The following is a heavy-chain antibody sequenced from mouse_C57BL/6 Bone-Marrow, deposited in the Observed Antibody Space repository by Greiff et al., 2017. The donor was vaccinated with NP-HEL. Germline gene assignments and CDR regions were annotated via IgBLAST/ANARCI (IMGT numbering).Heavy chain of an antibody. J-gene: IGHJ3*01. CDR1: GYTFTSYG. CDR3: ARGGYYYGSSRDWFAY. V-gene: IGHV1-81*01. D-gene: IGHD1-1*01. CDR2: IYPRSGNT. Sequence: QVQLQQSGAELARPGASVKLSCKASGYTFTSYGISWVKQSTGQGLEWIGEIYPRSGNTYYNEKFKGKATLTADKSSSTAYMELRSLTSEDSAVYFCARGGYYYGSSRDWFAYWGQGTLVTVSA.